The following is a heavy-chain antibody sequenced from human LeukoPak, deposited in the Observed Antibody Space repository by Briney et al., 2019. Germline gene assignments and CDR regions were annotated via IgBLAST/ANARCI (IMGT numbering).Heavy chain of an antibody. Sequence: SETLSLTCTVSGGSISSYYWSWIRQPPGKGLEWIGYIYYSGSTNYNPSLKSRVTISVDTSKNQFSLKLSSVTAADTAVYYCARGGNLALTLVVFDYWGQGTLVTVSS. CDR3: ARGGNLALTLVVFDY. J-gene: IGHJ4*02. CDR1: GGSISSYY. D-gene: IGHD2-2*01. V-gene: IGHV4-59*01. CDR2: IYYSGST.